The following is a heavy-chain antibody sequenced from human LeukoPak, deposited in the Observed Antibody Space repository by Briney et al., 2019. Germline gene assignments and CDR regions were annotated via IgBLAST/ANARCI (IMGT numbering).Heavy chain of an antibody. Sequence: GGSLRLSCAASRFTFSSYSMNWVRQAPGKGLEWVSSISSSSSYIYYADSVKGRFTTSRDNAKNSLYLQMNSLRAEDTAVYYCARDRYYDSSGYCYHWGQGTLVTVSS. D-gene: IGHD3-22*01. CDR3: ARDRYYDSSGYCYH. CDR2: ISSSSSYI. J-gene: IGHJ5*02. CDR1: RFTFSSYS. V-gene: IGHV3-21*01.